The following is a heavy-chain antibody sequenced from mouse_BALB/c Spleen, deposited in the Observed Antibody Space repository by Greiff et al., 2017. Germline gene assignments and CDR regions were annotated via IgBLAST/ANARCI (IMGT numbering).Heavy chain of an antibody. CDR3: ARSEGPFAY. CDR1: GYTFTSYW. CDR2: IYPGDGDT. V-gene: IGHV1-87*01. Sequence: VQLQQSGAELARPGASVKLSCKASGYTFTSYWMQWVKQRPGQGLEWIGAIYPGDGDTRYTQKFKGKATLTADKSSSTAYMQLSSLASEDSAVYYCARSEGPFAYWGQGTLVTVSA. J-gene: IGHJ3*01.